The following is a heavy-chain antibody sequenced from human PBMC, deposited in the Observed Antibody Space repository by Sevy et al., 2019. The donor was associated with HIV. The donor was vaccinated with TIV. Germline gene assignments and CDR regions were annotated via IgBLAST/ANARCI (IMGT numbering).Heavy chain of an antibody. CDR3: ARDRGGYDNTKFDY. CDR1: GGTFSSYA. V-gene: IGHV1-69*13. J-gene: IGHJ4*02. CDR2: IIPIFGTA. Sequence: ASLKVSCKASGGTFSSYAISWVRQAPGQGLEWMGGIIPIFGTANYAQKFQGRVTITADESTSTAYMELSSLRSEDTAVYYCARDRGGYDNTKFDYWGQGTLVTVSS. D-gene: IGHD5-12*01.